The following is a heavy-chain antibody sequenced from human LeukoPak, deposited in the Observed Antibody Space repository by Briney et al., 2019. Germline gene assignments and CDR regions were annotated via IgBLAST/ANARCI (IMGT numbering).Heavy chain of an antibody. J-gene: IGHJ4*02. CDR3: AKDRMRIAVAGTDY. D-gene: IGHD6-19*01. Sequence: GGSLRLSCAASGFTFSSYAISWVRQAPGKGLEGVSAISGSGGSTYYADSVKGRFTISRDNSKNTLYLQMNSLRAEDTAVYYCAKDRMRIAVAGTDYWGQGTLVTVSS. V-gene: IGHV3-23*01. CDR2: ISGSGGST. CDR1: GFTFSSYA.